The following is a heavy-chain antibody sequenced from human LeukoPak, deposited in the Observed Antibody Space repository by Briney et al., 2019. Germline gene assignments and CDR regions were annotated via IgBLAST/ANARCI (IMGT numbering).Heavy chain of an antibody. V-gene: IGHV4-59*07. D-gene: IGHD1-1*01. J-gene: IGHJ4*02. CDR3: ARGEDWKSTTFDY. CDR2: IYSSGTT. CDR1: GGPISIYY. Sequence: PSDPLSLTCTVSGGPISIYYWNWLRQPPGKGLEWIGYIYSSGTTKYNPSLKSRVTISVDTSKSQFSLKLTSVTAADTAVYYCARGEDWKSTTFDYWGQGTLVTVAS.